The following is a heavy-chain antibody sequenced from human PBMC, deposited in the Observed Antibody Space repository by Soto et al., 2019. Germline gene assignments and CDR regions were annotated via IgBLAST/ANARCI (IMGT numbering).Heavy chain of an antibody. D-gene: IGHD2-15*01. CDR1: GFNFSDYG. J-gene: IGHJ3*02. Sequence: QGQLVESGGGVVQPGKSLRVSCADSGFNFSDYGMHWVRQAPGKGLEWVAVISYDGSSKYYGDSVKGRLTISRDNSKNTLYLHMNSLRVEDTAVYHCAKEGWTGIHAFEIWCPGTVVTVSS. CDR2: ISYDGSSK. CDR3: AKEGWTGIHAFEI. V-gene: IGHV3-30*18.